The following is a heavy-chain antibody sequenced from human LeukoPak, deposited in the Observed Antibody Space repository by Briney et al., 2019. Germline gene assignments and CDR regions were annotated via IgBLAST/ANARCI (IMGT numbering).Heavy chain of an antibody. CDR3: ARDGYNPIDY. Sequence: SETLSLTCTVSGGSISSSSYYWGWIRQPPGKGLERIGTIYYSGSTYYNTSLKSRVTISVDTSKNQFSLKLSSVTAADTAVYYCARDGYNPIDYWGQGTLVTVSS. V-gene: IGHV4-39*07. D-gene: IGHD5-24*01. J-gene: IGHJ4*02. CDR1: GGSISSSSYY. CDR2: IYYSGST.